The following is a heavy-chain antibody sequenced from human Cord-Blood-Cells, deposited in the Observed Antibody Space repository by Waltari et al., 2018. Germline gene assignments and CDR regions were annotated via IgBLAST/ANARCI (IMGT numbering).Heavy chain of an antibody. J-gene: IGHJ4*02. CDR3: ARVGSYYFDY. V-gene: IGHV3-7*01. Sequence: EVQLVESGGGLVQPGGSLRLSCAASGFTFSSSWMSWVRQAPGKGLEWVANIKQDGSEKYYVDSVKGRFTISRDNAKNSLYLQMNSLRAEDTAVYYCARVGSYYFDYWGQGTLVTVSS. CDR2: IKQDGSEK. D-gene: IGHD1-26*01. CDR1: GFTFSSSW.